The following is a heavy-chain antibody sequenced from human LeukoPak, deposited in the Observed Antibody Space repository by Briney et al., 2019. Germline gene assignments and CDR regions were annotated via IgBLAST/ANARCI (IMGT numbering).Heavy chain of an antibody. CDR2: MYSRGDT. Sequence: GGSLRLSCAASGFTVSDNYMSWVRQAPGKGLEWVSVMYSRGDTYYADSVKGRFTISRDNSKNTLYLQMNSLRVEDTAVYYCAKKRRPVAGTDLFDYWGQGTLVTVSS. CDR1: GFTVSDNY. D-gene: IGHD6-19*01. J-gene: IGHJ4*02. V-gene: IGHV3-53*01. CDR3: AKKRRPVAGTDLFDY.